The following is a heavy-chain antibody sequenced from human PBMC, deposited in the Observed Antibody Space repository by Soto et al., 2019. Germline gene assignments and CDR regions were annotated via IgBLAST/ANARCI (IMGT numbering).Heavy chain of an antibody. D-gene: IGHD1-7*01. CDR3: ATEGKLGS. J-gene: IGHJ5*02. Sequence: GGSLSLSCAASGFTFSNYWMHWVRQAPGRGLMWVSRIKTDGSSTSYADSVKGRFTISRDNTKNMVYLQMNSLRVEDTAVYYCATEGKLGSWGQGALVTVS. CDR1: GFTFSNYW. CDR2: IKTDGSST. V-gene: IGHV3-74*01.